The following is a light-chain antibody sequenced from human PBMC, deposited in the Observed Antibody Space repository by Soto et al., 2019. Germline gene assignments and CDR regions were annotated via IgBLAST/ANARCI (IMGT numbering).Light chain of an antibody. CDR3: SPHAGSNNPAV. CDR2: EVS. Sequence: QSALTQPPSASGSPGQSVTISCTGTSSDVGGYNYVSWYQQHPGKAPKLMIYEVSKRPSGVPDRFSGSKSGNTASLTVSGLQAEDEADYYCSPHAGSNNPAVFGTGTK. CDR1: SSDVGGYNY. V-gene: IGLV2-8*01. J-gene: IGLJ1*01.